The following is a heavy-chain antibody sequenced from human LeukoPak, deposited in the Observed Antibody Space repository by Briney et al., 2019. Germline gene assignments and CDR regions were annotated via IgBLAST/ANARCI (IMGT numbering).Heavy chain of an antibody. CDR2: IKQDGGET. V-gene: IGHV3-7*01. CDR3: TKDAFPDYYYYMDV. J-gene: IGHJ6*03. D-gene: IGHD3-3*02. Sequence: GGSLRLSCAASGFIFSNYWMGWVRQGPGKGLEWVANIKQDGGETYYVDSVKGRFTISRDNAKNSLYLEMNSLRAEDTAVYYCTKDAFPDYYYYMDVWGKGTTVTVSS. CDR1: GFIFSNYW.